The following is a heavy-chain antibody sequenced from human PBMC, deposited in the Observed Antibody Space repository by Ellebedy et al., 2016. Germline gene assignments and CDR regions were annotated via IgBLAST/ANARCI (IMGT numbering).Heavy chain of an antibody. J-gene: IGHJ4*02. CDR2: INHSGST. Sequence: SETLSLTCAVYGGSFSGYYWSWIRQPPGKGLEWIGEINHSGSTNYNPSLKSRVTISVDTSKNQFSLKLSSVTAADTAVYYCAIPRYSGSYKGYYFDYWGQGTLVTVSS. D-gene: IGHD1-26*01. CDR3: AIPRYSGSYKGYYFDY. V-gene: IGHV4-34*01. CDR1: GGSFSGYY.